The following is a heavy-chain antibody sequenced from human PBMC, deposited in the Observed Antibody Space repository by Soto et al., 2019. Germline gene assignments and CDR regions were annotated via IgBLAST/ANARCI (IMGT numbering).Heavy chain of an antibody. J-gene: IGHJ6*02. V-gene: IGHV3-30*18. CDR3: AKDRGLAESGTWSHYYYGMDV. D-gene: IGHD1-26*01. CDR2: ISSDGSSY. CDR1: GFTLNNNG. Sequence: GGSLRLSCVASGFTLNNNGMHWVRQAPGQGLEWVAVISSDGSSYYYGDSVRGRFTISRDTSKNTLFLEMNSLTTADTAVYYCAKDRGLAESGTWSHYYYGMDVWGQGTSVTVSS.